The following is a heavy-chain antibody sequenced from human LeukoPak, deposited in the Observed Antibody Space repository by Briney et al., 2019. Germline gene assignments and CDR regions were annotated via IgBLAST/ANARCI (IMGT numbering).Heavy chain of an antibody. V-gene: IGHV1-8*03. D-gene: IGHD3-3*01. CDR1: GYTFTSYD. CDR3: ARAMYYDAGFDY. Sequence: ASVKVSCKASGYTFTSYDINWVRQATGQGLEWMGWMNPNSGITGYAQKFQGRVTITRNTSISTAYMELSSLRSEDTAVYYCARAMYYDAGFDYWGQGTLVTVSS. CDR2: MNPNSGIT. J-gene: IGHJ4*02.